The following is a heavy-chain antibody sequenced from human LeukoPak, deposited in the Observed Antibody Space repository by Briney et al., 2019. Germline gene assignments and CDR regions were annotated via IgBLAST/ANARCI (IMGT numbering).Heavy chain of an antibody. Sequence: PSETLSLTCTVSGGSNSSSSYYWGWIRQPPGKGLEWIGSIYYSGSTYYNPSLKSRVTISVDTSKNQFSLKLSSVTAADTAVYYCARDLEDGDYGGYWGQGTLVTVSS. D-gene: IGHD4-17*01. V-gene: IGHV4-39*07. J-gene: IGHJ4*02. CDR1: GGSNSSSSYY. CDR2: IYYSGST. CDR3: ARDLEDGDYGGY.